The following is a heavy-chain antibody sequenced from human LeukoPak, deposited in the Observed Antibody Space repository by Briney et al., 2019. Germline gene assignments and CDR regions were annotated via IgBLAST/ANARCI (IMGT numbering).Heavy chain of an antibody. CDR3: ALMSGITGTRNFDY. D-gene: IGHD1-20*01. CDR2: INTNTGNP. J-gene: IGHJ4*02. Sequence: ASVKVSCKASGYTFSSYYMHWVRQAPGQGLEWMGWINTNTGNPTYAQGFTGRFVFSLDTSVSTAYLQISSLKAEDTAVYYCALMSGITGTRNFDYWGQGTLVTVSS. CDR1: GYTFSSYY. V-gene: IGHV7-4-1*02.